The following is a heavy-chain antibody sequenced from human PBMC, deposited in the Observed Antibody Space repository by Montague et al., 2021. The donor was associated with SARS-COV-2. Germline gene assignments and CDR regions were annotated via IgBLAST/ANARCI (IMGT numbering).Heavy chain of an antibody. D-gene: IGHD3-3*01. CDR3: ARADRETIFGVVASFDY. CDR1: GGSFSRYY. CDR2: IYYSGST. Sequence: TRSLTCAVSGGSFSRYYWSWIRQHPGKGLEWIGYIYYSGSTYYNPSLKSRVTISVDTSKNQFSLKLSSVTAADTAVYYCARADRETIFGVVASFDYWGQGTLVTVSS. J-gene: IGHJ4*02. V-gene: IGHV4-31*11.